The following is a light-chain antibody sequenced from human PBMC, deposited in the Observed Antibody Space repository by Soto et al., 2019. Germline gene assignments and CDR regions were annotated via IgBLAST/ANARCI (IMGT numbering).Light chain of an antibody. CDR2: EVS. Sequence: QSALTQPASVSGSPGQSITISCSGASSDIDTSRYVSWYQQHPGKAPKLLIYEVSTRPSGVSSSFSGSKSGNTASLTISGLKPEDEADYYCSSDVSGYSLGVFGGGTKLNVL. CDR3: SSDVSGYSLGV. J-gene: IGLJ3*02. V-gene: IGLV2-14*01. CDR1: SSDIDTSRY.